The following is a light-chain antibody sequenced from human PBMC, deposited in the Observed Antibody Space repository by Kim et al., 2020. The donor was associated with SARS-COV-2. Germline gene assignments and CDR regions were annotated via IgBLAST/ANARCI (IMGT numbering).Light chain of an antibody. CDR1: RSDIGSYNR. Sequence: GQSVTLSCTGTRSDIGSYNRVSWYQQPPGTAPKLMLYEVSNRPSGVPDRFSGSKSGNTASLTISGLQAEDEADYYCSSYTSSSTYVFGTGTKVTVL. CDR2: EVS. V-gene: IGLV2-18*02. CDR3: SSYTSSSTYV. J-gene: IGLJ1*01.